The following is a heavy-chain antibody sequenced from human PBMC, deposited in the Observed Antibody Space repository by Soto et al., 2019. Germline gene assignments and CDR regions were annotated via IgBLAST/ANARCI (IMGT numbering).Heavy chain of an antibody. Sequence: ASVKVSCQATGYTFPGYYMHWVRPAPGQGFAWMGWINPDGVGTNCAHTCQGEVAKTRNTSISTAYMKPNSLRSDDTAVYYCERNYVQYCSNTCCDTPYYDFYGFDVWGQGTMVTVSS. J-gene: IGHJ6*02. CDR3: ERNYVQYCSNTCCDTPYYDFYGFDV. CDR1: GYTFPGYY. CDR2: INPDGVGT. D-gene: IGHD2-2*02. V-gene: IGHV1-2*02.